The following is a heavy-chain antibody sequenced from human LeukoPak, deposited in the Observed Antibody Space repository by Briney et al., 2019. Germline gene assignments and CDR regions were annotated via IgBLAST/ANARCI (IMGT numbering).Heavy chain of an antibody. CDR1: GLTVSSNY. Sequence: GGSLRLSCAASGLTVSSNYMSWVRQAPGKGLYWVSIIYSDGRTFYPDSVRGRFTISRDSSRNTLYLQMTSLRTEDTAVYYCARLRDAVAFDVWGQGTMVTVS. J-gene: IGHJ3*01. CDR2: IYSDGRT. CDR3: ARLRDAVAFDV. V-gene: IGHV3-53*01.